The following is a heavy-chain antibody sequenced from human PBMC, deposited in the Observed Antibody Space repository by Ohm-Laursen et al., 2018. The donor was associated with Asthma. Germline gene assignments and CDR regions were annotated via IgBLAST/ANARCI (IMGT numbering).Heavy chain of an antibody. Sequence: SLRLSCAASGFTFDDYGMSWVRHAPGKGLEWVSGINWNGGSTGYADSVKGRFTISRDNAKNSLYLQMNSLRAEDTALYHCARDRVAFTGERWFDPWGQGTLVTVSS. J-gene: IGHJ5*02. CDR2: INWNGGST. V-gene: IGHV3-20*01. CDR1: GFTFDDYG. D-gene: IGHD3-16*01. CDR3: ARDRVAFTGERWFDP.